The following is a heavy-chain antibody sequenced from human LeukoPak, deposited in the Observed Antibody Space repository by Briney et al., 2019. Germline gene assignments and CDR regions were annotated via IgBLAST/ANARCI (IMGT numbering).Heavy chain of an antibody. D-gene: IGHD3-3*01. J-gene: IGHJ4*02. V-gene: IGHV1-69*05. CDR1: GGAFSSYA. CDR3: ARQIFGVVISFDY. CDR2: IIPIFGTA. Sequence: ASVKVSCKASGGAFSSYAISWVRQAPGQGLEWMGGIIPIFGTANYAQKFQGRVTITTDESTSTAYMELSSLRSEDTAVYYCARQIFGVVISFDYWGQGTLVTVSS.